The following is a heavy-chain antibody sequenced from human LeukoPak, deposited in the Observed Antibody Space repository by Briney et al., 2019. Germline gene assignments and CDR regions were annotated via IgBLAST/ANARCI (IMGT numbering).Heavy chain of an antibody. CDR1: VGSISSYY. CDR2: IYYSGST. D-gene: IGHD4-17*01. CDR3: ARDTVRGKRYYYYGMDV. J-gene: IGHJ6*02. V-gene: IGHV4-59*01. Sequence: SGTLSLTCTVSVGSISSYYWSWIRQPPGKGLEWMGHIYYSGSTNYNPSLKSRVTISVDTSKNQFSLKLSSVTAADTAVYYCARDTVRGKRYYYYGMDVWGQGTTVTVS.